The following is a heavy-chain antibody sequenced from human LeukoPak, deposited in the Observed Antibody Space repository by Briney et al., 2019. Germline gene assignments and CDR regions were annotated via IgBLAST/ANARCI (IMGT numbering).Heavy chain of an antibody. D-gene: IGHD5-12*01. J-gene: IGHJ6*03. Sequence: ASVKVSCKASGYTLTDYGISWVRQAPGPGLGVDGWVHHHNGNTNYAQKFHGRVTMTTDTSTSTAYMELRSLRSDDTAVYYCARENRGYDLGYYYYMDVWGKGTTVTVSS. CDR1: GYTLTDYG. CDR2: VHHHNGNT. CDR3: ARENRGYDLGYYYYMDV. V-gene: IGHV1-18*01.